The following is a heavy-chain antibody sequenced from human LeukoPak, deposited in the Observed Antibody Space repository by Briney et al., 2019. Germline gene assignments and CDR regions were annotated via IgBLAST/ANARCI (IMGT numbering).Heavy chain of an antibody. D-gene: IGHD6-19*01. CDR1: GFTLSSYA. Sequence: PGGSLRLSCAASGFTLSSYAMSWVRQAPGKGLEWISVISDSGGSTYYADSVKGRFTFSRDNSKNTLYLQMNSLRGEGTAVYFCAKQSAGSSARNSLHFDYWGQGTLVTVSS. V-gene: IGHV3-23*01. CDR3: AKQSAGSSARNSLHFDY. J-gene: IGHJ4*02. CDR2: ISDSGGST.